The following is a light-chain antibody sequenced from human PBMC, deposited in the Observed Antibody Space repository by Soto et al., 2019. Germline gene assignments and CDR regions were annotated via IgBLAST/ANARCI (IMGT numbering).Light chain of an antibody. Sequence: DIQMTQSPSSLSASVGDRVTITCRASQRIGTYLNWYQQKPGKAPDLLIFAASSLQSGVPSRFSGRGSGTDFALTISSLQPEDSATYYCQHTYGIPFTFGPGTKVHIK. CDR2: AAS. J-gene: IGKJ3*01. V-gene: IGKV1-39*01. CDR3: QHTYGIPFT. CDR1: QRIGTY.